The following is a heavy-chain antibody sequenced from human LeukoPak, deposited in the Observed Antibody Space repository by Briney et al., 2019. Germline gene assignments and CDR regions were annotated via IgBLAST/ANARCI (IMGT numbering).Heavy chain of an antibody. CDR3: ARAIILAVADFDY. CDR1: GYAFSSFA. J-gene: IGHJ4*02. D-gene: IGHD6-19*01. V-gene: IGHV7-4-1*02. Sequence: ASVKASCKASGYAFSSFAMNWVRQAPGHGLEWMGWINTNTGNPTYAQGFTGRFVFSLDTSVSTAYLQISSLKAEDTAVYYCARAIILAVADFDYWGQGTLVTVSS. CDR2: INTNTGNP.